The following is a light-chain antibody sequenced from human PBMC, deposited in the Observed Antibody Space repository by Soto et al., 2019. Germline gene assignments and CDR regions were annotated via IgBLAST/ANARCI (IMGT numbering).Light chain of an antibody. CDR2: YAS. CDR3: QQYFRTPQIT. Sequence: DVVMTQSPASLSVSLGERVTINCKSSQSIFHTSNLQSYLSWFQQKPGQPPKLLISYASTPEPGTPDRFSARGSGTDFALTISSLQAEDVAVYYCQQYFRTPQITFGQGPRLEIK. J-gene: IGKJ5*01. CDR1: QSIFHTSNLQSY. V-gene: IGKV4-1*01.